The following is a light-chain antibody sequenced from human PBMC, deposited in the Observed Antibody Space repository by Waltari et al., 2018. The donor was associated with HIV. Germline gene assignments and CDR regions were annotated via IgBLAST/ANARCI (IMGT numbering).Light chain of an antibody. CDR2: KAS. V-gene: IGKV1-5*03. CDR3: QQYHSYPYT. Sequence: DIQMTQSPSTLSASVGDRVTITCRASQSISSWLAWYHHKPGKAPTLRIYKASSLESGVPSRFSGSGSGTEFTLTISSLQPDDFATYYCQQYHSYPYTFGQGTKLEIK. CDR1: QSISSW. J-gene: IGKJ2*01.